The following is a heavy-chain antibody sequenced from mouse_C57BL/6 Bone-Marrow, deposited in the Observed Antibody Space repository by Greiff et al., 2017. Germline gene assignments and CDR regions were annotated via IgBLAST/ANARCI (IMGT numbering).Heavy chain of an antibody. D-gene: IGHD2-4*01. CDR2: ISNGGGST. CDR1: GFTFSDYY. J-gene: IGHJ3*01. CDR3: ASPYYDYDVGFAY. V-gene: IGHV5-12*01. Sequence: EVKVEESGGGLVQPGGSLKLSCAASGFTFSDYYMYWVRQTPEKRLEWVAYISNGGGSTYYPDTVKGRFTISRDNAKNTLYLQMSRLKSEDTAMYYCASPYYDYDVGFAYWGQGTLVTVSA.